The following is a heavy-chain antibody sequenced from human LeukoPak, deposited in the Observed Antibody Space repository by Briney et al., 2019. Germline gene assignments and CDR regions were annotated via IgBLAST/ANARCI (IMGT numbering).Heavy chain of an antibody. D-gene: IGHD3-10*01. J-gene: IGHJ4*02. CDR1: GFTFSSYA. CDR3: AKDYGYGSGSYYPTPFDY. CDR2: ISGSGGST. Sequence: GGSLRLSCAASGFTFSSYAMSWVRQAPGKGLEWVSAISGSGGSTYYADSVKGRFTISRDNSKNTLYLQMNSLRAEDTAVYYCAKDYGYGSGSYYPTPFDYWGQGTLVTVPS. V-gene: IGHV3-23*01.